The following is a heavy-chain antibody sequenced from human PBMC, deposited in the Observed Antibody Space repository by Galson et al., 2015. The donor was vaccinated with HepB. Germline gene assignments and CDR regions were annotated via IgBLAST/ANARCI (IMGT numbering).Heavy chain of an antibody. CDR3: ARDDLIVGANPDS. CDR1: GSTFDTYG. D-gene: IGHD1-26*01. V-gene: IGHV1-18*01. Sequence: SVKVSCKAVGSTFDTYGISWVRQAPGQGLEWMGWIRVSNGNTTYAPKFQDRVTMTADRGTRTAYMEMTSLTSEDTAVYYCARDDLIVGANPDSWGQGTLVTVSS. J-gene: IGHJ4*02. CDR2: IRVSNGNT.